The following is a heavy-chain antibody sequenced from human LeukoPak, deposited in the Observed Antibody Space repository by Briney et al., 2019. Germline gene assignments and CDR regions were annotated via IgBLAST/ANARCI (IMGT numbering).Heavy chain of an antibody. CDR1: GGSISSSNW. CDR3: ARISNWFDP. CDR2: IFHSGTG. Sequence: SGTLSLTCAVSGGSISSSNWWSWVRQPPGKGLEWIGEIFHSGTGNYNPSLESRVTISVDKSNNQFSLRLTSVTAADTAVYYCARISNWFDPWGQGTLVTVSS. J-gene: IGHJ5*02. V-gene: IGHV4-4*02.